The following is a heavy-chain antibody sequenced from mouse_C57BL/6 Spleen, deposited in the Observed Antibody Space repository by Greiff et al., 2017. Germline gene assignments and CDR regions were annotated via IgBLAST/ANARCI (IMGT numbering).Heavy chain of an antibody. CDR1: GYTFTSYW. J-gene: IGHJ2*01. V-gene: IGHV1-72*01. CDR2: IDPISGGT. CDR3: ARPYYYGSSYEIGY. D-gene: IGHD1-1*01. Sequence: QVQLQQPGAELVKPGASVKLSCKASGYTFTSYWMHWVKPRPGRGLEWIGRIDPISGGTKYNEKFKSTATLTVDKPSCTAYMQLSSLTPEDSAVFYCARPYYYGSSYEIGYWGHVATLTVAS.